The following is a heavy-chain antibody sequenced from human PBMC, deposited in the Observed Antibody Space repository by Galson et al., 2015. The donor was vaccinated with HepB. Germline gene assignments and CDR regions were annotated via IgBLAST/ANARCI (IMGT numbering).Heavy chain of an antibody. V-gene: IGHV3-30*18. J-gene: IGHJ4*02. Sequence: SLRLSCAASGFTFSSYGMHWVRQAPGKGLEWVAVISYDGSNKYYADSVKGRFTISRDNSKNTLYLQMNSLRAEDTAVYYCAKEGDSSGYPGYWGQGTLVTVSS. D-gene: IGHD3-22*01. CDR3: AKEGDSSGYPGY. CDR1: GFTFSSYG. CDR2: ISYDGSNK.